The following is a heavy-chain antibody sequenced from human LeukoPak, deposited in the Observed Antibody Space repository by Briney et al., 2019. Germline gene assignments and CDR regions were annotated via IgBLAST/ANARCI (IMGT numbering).Heavy chain of an antibody. J-gene: IGHJ4*02. CDR3: ARDLPSSGDY. CDR2: IIPILGIA. V-gene: IGHV1-69*04. Sequence: SVKVSCKASGGXFNTYAMSWVRQAPGQGLEWMGRIIPILGIANYAQKFQGRVTITADKSTSTAYMELSSLRSEDTAVYYCARDLPSSGDYWGQGTLVTVSS. CDR1: GGXFNTYA. D-gene: IGHD3-10*01.